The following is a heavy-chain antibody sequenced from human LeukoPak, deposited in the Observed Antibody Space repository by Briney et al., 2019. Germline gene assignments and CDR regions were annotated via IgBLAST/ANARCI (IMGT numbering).Heavy chain of an antibody. D-gene: IGHD6-13*01. CDR1: GFTFSSYA. CDR3: AKDDSSSWYGGHWFDP. V-gene: IGHV3-23*01. Sequence: PGGSLRLSCAASGFTFSSYAMSWVRQAPGKGLEWVSAISGSGGSTYYADSVKGRFTISRDNSKNTLYLQMNSLRAEDTAVYYCAKDDSSSWYGGHWFDPWGQGTLVTVSS. J-gene: IGHJ5*02. CDR2: ISGSGGST.